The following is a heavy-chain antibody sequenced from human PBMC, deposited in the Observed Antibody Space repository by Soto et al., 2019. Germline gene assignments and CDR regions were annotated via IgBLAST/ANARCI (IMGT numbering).Heavy chain of an antibody. Sequence: GESLKISCKGSGYSFSRYWIGWVRQLPGKGLEWMGIIYPGDSDIRYSPSFQGQVTISADTSISTAYLQWSSLKASDTAIYYCARRRGSGSDYYYNYGMGVWGQGTTVTVSS. CDR1: GYSFSRYW. D-gene: IGHD1-26*01. V-gene: IGHV5-51*01. J-gene: IGHJ6*02. CDR2: IYPGDSDI. CDR3: ARRRGSGSDYYYNYGMGV.